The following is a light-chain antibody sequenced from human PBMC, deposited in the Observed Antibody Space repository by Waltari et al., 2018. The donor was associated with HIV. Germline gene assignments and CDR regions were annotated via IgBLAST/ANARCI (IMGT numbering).Light chain of an antibody. CDR2: HDH. Sequence: SSALTQTPSVSVSPGQTATLTCFGAGFPSRYDHWYHQRAGQAPFPVIYHDHKRPSGISDRFSGSSSGTVVTLTINGVQTEDEGDYYCQTTDTNGVVVFGGGTKLTVL. V-gene: IGLV3-25*03. CDR1: GFPSRY. CDR3: QTTDTNGVVV. J-gene: IGLJ2*01.